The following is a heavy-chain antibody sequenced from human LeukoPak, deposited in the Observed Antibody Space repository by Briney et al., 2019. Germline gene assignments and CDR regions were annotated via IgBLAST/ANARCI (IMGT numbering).Heavy chain of an antibody. V-gene: IGHV3-21*01. J-gene: IGHJ4*02. CDR1: GFTFSSYA. CDR2: ISSSNSHI. CDR3: ARGFYCSSTSCSTGFDY. D-gene: IGHD2-2*01. Sequence: GGSLRLSCAASGFTFSSYAMNWVRQAPGKGLEWVSYISSSNSHIYYADSVKGRFTISRDNAKNSLYLQMNSLRVEDTAVYYCARGFYCSSTSCSTGFDYWGQGTLVTVSS.